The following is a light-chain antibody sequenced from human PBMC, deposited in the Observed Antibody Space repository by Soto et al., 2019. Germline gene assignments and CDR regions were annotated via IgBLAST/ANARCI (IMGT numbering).Light chain of an antibody. J-gene: IGKJ2*01. CDR3: QQDNKWPPYT. Sequence: EIVMTQSPATLSVSPGERATLSCRASQSVSSNLAWYQQKPGQAPRLLIYGASTRATGIPARFSGSGSGTEFTLAIRSLQSEDFAVYYCQQDNKWPPYTFGQGTKLEIK. CDR1: QSVSSN. V-gene: IGKV3-15*01. CDR2: GAS.